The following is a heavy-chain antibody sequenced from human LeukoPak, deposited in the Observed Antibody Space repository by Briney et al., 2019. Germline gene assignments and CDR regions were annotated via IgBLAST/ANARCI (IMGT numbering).Heavy chain of an antibody. J-gene: IGHJ3*02. CDR2: ISYIGNT. CDR1: SDSFSSHY. CDR3: ARDLVTVTKGFDI. D-gene: IGHD4-17*01. Sequence: SETLSLTCAVSSDSFSSHYWTWIRQPPGKGLEWIGYISYIGNTNYNPSLKSRVTISIDRSKNQFSLKLSSVTAADTAVYYCARDLVTVTKGFDIWGQGTMVSVSS. V-gene: IGHV4-59*11.